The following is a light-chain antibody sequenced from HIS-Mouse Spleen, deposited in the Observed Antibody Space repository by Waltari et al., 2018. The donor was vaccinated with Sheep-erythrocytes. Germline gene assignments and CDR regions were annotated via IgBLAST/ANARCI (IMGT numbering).Light chain of an antibody. V-gene: IGKV4-1*01. Sequence: DIVMTQSPDSPAVSLGERATINCKSSQSVLYSSNNKNYLAWYQQKPGQPPKLLIYWACTLESGVPDRFSGSGSGTDFTLTISSLQAEDVAVYYCQQYYSTLTFGGGTKVEIK. CDR1: QSVLYSSNNKNY. J-gene: IGKJ4*01. CDR3: QQYYSTLT. CDR2: WAC.